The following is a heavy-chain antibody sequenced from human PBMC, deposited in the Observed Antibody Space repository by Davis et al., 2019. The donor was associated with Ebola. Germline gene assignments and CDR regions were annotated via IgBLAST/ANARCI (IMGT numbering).Heavy chain of an antibody. CDR3: AREIYYDILTGPSYGMDV. CDR2: ISGSGGST. J-gene: IGHJ6*04. V-gene: IGHV3-23*01. D-gene: IGHD3-9*01. CDR1: VITFSSYA. Sequence: GESLKISCTDSVITFSSYAMTWVRQAPGKGLEWVSAISGSGGSTYYADSVKGRFTISRENAKNSLYLQMNSLRAGDTAVYYCAREIYYDILTGPSYGMDVWGKGTTVTVSS.